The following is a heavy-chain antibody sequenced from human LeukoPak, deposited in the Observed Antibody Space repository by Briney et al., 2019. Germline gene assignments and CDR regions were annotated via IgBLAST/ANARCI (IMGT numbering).Heavy chain of an antibody. Sequence: PGGSLRLSCAASGFTFSSYWMSWVRQAPGKGLEWVANIKQDGSEKYYVDSVKGRFTISRDNAKNSLYLQMNSLRAEDTALYYCAKDMKIAAAGMDYWGQGTLVTVSS. CDR1: GFTFSSYW. V-gene: IGHV3-7*03. D-gene: IGHD6-13*01. CDR3: AKDMKIAAAGMDY. CDR2: IKQDGSEK. J-gene: IGHJ4*02.